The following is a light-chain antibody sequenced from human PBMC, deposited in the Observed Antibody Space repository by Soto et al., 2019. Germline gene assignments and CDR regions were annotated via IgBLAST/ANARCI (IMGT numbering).Light chain of an antibody. CDR2: AAS. V-gene: IGKV3-15*01. CDR3: QQYNNWPTLFT. Sequence: EIVMTQSPATLSVSPGERATLSCRASQSVSSNLAWYQQKPGQAPRLLIYAASTRATGIPARFSGSGSGTEFTLTISSLQSEDFAFYYCQQYNNWPTLFTFGPGTKVDIK. CDR1: QSVSSN. J-gene: IGKJ3*01.